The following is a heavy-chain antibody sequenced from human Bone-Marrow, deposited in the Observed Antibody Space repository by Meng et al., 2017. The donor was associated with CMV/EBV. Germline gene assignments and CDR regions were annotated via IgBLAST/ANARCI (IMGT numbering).Heavy chain of an antibody. D-gene: IGHD2-15*01. J-gene: IGHJ4*02. CDR1: GFTFSSYA. V-gene: IGHV3-23*03. Sequence: GGSLRLSCAASGFTFSSYAMSWVRQAPGKGLEWVSVIYSGGSSTYYADSVKGRFTISRDNSKNTLYLQMNSLRAEDTAVYYCALYCSGGSCYSAGWGQGTLVTVSS. CDR2: IYSGGSST. CDR3: ALYCSGGSCYSAG.